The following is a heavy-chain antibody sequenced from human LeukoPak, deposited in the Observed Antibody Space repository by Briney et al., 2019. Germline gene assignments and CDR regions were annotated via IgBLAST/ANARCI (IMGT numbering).Heavy chain of an antibody. Sequence: ASVKVSCKASGYTFTGYYMHWVRQAPGQGLEWMGWINPNTGGTKYAQKFQGRVTMTSDTSISTAYMELSRLRSDDTAVYYCARQGPQYYYYAVDVWGQGTTVTVS. J-gene: IGHJ6*02. CDR1: GYTFTGYY. CDR3: ARQGPQYYYYAVDV. CDR2: INPNTGGT. V-gene: IGHV1-2*02.